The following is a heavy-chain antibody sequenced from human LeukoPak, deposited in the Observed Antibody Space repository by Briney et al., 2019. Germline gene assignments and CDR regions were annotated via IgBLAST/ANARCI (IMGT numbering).Heavy chain of an antibody. V-gene: IGHV1-8*01. CDR1: GYTFTSYD. Sequence: ASVKVSCKASGYTFTSYDINWVRQATGQGLEWMGWMNPNSGNTGYAQKFQGRVTMTRNTSISTAYMELSSLRSEDTAVYYCARAFRFGYSSSWYGDWFDPWGQGTLVTVSS. D-gene: IGHD6-13*01. J-gene: IGHJ5*02. CDR3: ARAFRFGYSSSWYGDWFDP. CDR2: MNPNSGNT.